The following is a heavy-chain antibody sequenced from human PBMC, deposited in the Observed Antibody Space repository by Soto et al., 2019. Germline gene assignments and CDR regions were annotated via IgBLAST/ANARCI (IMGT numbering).Heavy chain of an antibody. J-gene: IGHJ4*02. CDR2: IYYSGST. V-gene: IGHV4-59*08. CDR1: GGSMTNYY. D-gene: IGHD6-13*01. Sequence: PSETLSLTCTVSGGSMTNYYWNWIRQPPGKGLEWIGYIYYSGSTNYNPSLKSRVAMSLDTSKNQFSLKLRSVTAADTAVYYCAKALIAAAGTGSYFDYWGQGTLVTVSS. CDR3: AKALIAAAGTGSYFDY.